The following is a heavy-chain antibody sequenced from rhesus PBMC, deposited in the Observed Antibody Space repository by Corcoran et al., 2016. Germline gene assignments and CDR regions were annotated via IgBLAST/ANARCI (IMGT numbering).Heavy chain of an antibody. CDR1: GFTFSSYG. CDR2: INSGGGST. J-gene: IGHJ6*01. CDR3: AISEGAAAFGLDS. D-gene: IGHD6-43*01. Sequence: EVQLVETGGGLVQPGGSLKLSCAASGFTFSSYGMSWVRQAPGKGLEWVSAINSGGGSTYYADSVKGRFTISRDNSKNTLSLQMNSLRAEDTAVYYCAISEGAAAFGLDSWGQGVVVTVSS. V-gene: IGHV3S5*01.